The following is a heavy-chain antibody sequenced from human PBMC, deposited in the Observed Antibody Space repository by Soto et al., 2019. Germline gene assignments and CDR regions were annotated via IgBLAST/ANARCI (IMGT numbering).Heavy chain of an antibody. J-gene: IGHJ6*02. Sequence: SGPTLVNPTQTLTLTCTFSGFSLSTGGVAVGWIRQPPGKALEWLALIYWNDDKLYSPSLKTRHTVTKDTSKNRVVLTMTNVGPVDTATYYCAHKLRYLDPMDVWGQGTTVTVSS. V-gene: IGHV2-5*01. D-gene: IGHD3-9*01. CDR3: AHKLRYLDPMDV. CDR2: IYWNDDK. CDR1: GFSLSTGGVA.